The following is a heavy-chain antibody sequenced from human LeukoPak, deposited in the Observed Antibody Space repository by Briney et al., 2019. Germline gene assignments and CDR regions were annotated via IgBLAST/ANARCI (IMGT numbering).Heavy chain of an antibody. CDR2: IYYSGST. J-gene: IGHJ4*02. D-gene: IGHD3-10*01. CDR3: ARDGGPGGVVRGVMFY. V-gene: IGHV4-39*07. CDR1: GGSMSSNTYY. Sequence: SETLSLTCTVSGGSMSSNTYYWGWIRQPPGKGLEWIGTIYYSGSTYYNPSLKSRVTISVDTSKNQFSLKLSSVTAADTAVYYCARDGGPGGVVRGVMFYWGQGTLVTASS.